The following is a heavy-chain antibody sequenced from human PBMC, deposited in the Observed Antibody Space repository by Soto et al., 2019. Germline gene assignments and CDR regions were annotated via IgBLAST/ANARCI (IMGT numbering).Heavy chain of an antibody. D-gene: IGHD3-10*01. V-gene: IGHV5-51*01. CDR1: GYSFTSYW. J-gene: IGHJ4*02. Sequence: GESLKISCKGSGYSFTSYWIGWVRQMPGKGLEWMGIIYPGDSDTRYSPSFQGQVTISADKSIGTAYLQWSSLQASDSAMSYCARSPRRSESSYFLGALAYFDSWGQGPLVTV. CDR3: ARSPRRSESSYFLGALAYFDS. CDR2: IYPGDSDT.